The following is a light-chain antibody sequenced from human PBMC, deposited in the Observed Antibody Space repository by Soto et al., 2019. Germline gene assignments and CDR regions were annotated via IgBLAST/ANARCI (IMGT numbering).Light chain of an antibody. CDR1: SSDVGSYNL. CDR3: CSYAGSSTYVV. CDR2: EGS. V-gene: IGLV2-23*01. J-gene: IGLJ2*01. Sequence: QSALTQPASVSGSPGQSITISCTGTSSDVGSYNLVSWYQQLPGKAPKLMIYEGSKRPSGVSNRFSGPKSGNTASLTISGLQAEDEADYYCCSYAGSSTYVVFGGGTKVTVL.